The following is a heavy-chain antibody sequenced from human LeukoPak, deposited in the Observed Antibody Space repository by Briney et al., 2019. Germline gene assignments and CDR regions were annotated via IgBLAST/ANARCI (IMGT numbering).Heavy chain of an antibody. Sequence: GGSLGLSCAASGFTFSSYSMHWVRQAPGKGLEWVSSISHSSSYIYYADSVKGRFTISRDNAKNSLYLQMNSLRAEDTAVYYCAKGGYQYDSSGHNHLDYWGQGTLVTVSS. J-gene: IGHJ4*02. CDR1: GFTFSSYS. CDR2: ISHSSSYI. CDR3: AKGGYQYDSSGHNHLDY. D-gene: IGHD3-22*01. V-gene: IGHV3-21*01.